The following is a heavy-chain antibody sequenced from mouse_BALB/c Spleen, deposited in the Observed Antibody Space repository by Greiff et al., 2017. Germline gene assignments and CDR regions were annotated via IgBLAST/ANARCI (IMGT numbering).Heavy chain of an antibody. CDR3: KAYYDYDEMDY. CDR1: GFNIKDYY. Sequence: EVQLQQSGAELVRSGASVKLSCTASGFNIKDYYMHWVKQRPEQGLEWIGWIDPENGDTEYAPKFQGKATMTADTSSNTAYLQLSSLTSEDTAVYYCKAYYDYDEMDYWGQGTTLTVSS. V-gene: IGHV14-4*02. CDR2: IDPENGDT. J-gene: IGHJ2*01. D-gene: IGHD2-4*01.